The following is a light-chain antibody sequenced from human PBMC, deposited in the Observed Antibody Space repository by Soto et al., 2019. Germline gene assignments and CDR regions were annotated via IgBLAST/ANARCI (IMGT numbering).Light chain of an antibody. CDR2: KAS. J-gene: IGKJ2*01. Sequence: DLQMTQSPPTLSASVGDRITITCRASQSISSWLAWYQQKPGKAPKLLIYKASSLESGVPSRFSGSGSGTEFTLTIRGLQPDDFATYDCQQYNSYSTFGQGTKLEMK. CDR3: QQYNSYST. CDR1: QSISSW. V-gene: IGKV1-5*03.